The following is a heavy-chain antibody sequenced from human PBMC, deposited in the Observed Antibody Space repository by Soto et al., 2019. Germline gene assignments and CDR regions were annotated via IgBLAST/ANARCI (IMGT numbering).Heavy chain of an antibody. CDR1: GYTFTGYY. CDR2: INPNSGGT. V-gene: IGHV1-2*04. D-gene: IGHD3-3*01. Sequence: ASVKVSCKASGYTFTGYYMHWVRQAPGQGLEWMGWINPNSGGTNYAQKFQGWVTMTRDTSISTAYMELSRLRSDDTAVYYCATDTQYYDFWSGYYRSPAYWGQG. J-gene: IGHJ4*02. CDR3: ATDTQYYDFWSGYYRSPAY.